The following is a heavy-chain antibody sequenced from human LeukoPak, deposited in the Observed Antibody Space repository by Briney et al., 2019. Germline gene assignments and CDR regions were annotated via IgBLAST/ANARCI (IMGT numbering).Heavy chain of an antibody. CDR1: GGSISSTNW. V-gene: IGHV4-4*02. CDR2: IYHSGST. D-gene: IGHD2/OR15-2a*01. CDR3: AKNSPLSASDI. Sequence: SETLSLTCAVSGGSISSTNWWSWVRQPPEKGLEWIGEIYHSGSTNYNPSLKSRVTMSIDKSKNHFSLRLTSVTAADTAVYYCAKNSPLSASDIWGQGTMVTVSS. J-gene: IGHJ3*02.